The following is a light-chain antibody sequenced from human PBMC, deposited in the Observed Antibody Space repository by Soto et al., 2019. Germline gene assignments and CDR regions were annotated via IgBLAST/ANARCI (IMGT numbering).Light chain of an antibody. J-gene: IGKJ3*01. CDR3: QQYGSSPLFT. Sequence: EIVLTQSPGTLSLSPGERATLSCRASQSVSSSYLAWYQQKPSQAPRLLIYGASSRATGIPDRFSGSGSGTDFTLTISRLEPEGFAVYYCQQYGSSPLFTFGPGTKVDIK. V-gene: IGKV3-20*01. CDR1: QSVSSSY. CDR2: GAS.